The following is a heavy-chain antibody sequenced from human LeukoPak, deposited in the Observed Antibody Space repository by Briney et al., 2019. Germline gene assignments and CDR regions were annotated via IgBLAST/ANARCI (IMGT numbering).Heavy chain of an antibody. J-gene: IGHJ5*02. D-gene: IGHD3-10*01. Sequence: SETLSLTCTVSGGSISSGSYYWSWIWQPAGRGLEWIGHIYTSGSTNYNPSLKSRVTISVDTSKNQFSLKLSYVTAADTAVYYCARGAYFYGSGINWFDPWGQGTLVTVSS. CDR2: IYTSGST. V-gene: IGHV4-61*09. CDR1: GGSISSGSYY. CDR3: ARGAYFYGSGINWFDP.